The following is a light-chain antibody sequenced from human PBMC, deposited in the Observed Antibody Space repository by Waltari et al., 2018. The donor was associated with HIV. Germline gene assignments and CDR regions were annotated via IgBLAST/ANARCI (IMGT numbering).Light chain of an antibody. Sequence: QSALTQPASVSGSHGQSITISCPGTSNDVGSSNYVSWHQQHPGEAPKLIIHDVSDRPSGISNRFSGSKSGNTASLTISGLQTEDEADYYCSSYTSSTTYVFGTGTRVTVL. J-gene: IGLJ1*01. CDR3: SSYTSSTTYV. CDR2: DVS. V-gene: IGLV2-14*03. CDR1: SNDVGSSNY.